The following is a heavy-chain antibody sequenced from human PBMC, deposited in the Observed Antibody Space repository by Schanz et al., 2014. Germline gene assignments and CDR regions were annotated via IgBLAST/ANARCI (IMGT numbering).Heavy chain of an antibody. V-gene: IGHV3-74*02. CDR1: RFTFSSYS. CDR3: ASLIGTTSAHFYGMDV. Sequence: EVQLVESGGGLVKPGGSLRLSCEASRFTFSSYSFNWVRQAPGKGLVWVSRIQSDGSITTYADSVKGRFAISRDNAKNTVYLQMNSLRAEDTAVYFCASLIGTTSAHFYGMDVWGQGTTVTVSS. J-gene: IGHJ6*02. D-gene: IGHD1-7*01. CDR2: IQSDGSIT.